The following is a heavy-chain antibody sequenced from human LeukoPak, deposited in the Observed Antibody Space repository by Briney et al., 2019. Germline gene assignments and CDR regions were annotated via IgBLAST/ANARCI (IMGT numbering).Heavy chain of an antibody. D-gene: IGHD2-21*01. CDR3: ITPLPYSAQ. CDR1: GFTFSNAY. CDR2: IKPKTDGETT. J-gene: IGHJ4*02. V-gene: IGHV3-15*07. Sequence: GGSLRLSCAASGFTFSNAYMNWVRQALGKGLKSIGRIKPKTDGETTEYAAPVKDRFSISRDDSKSMMYLQMNSLKTEDTAVYYCITPLPYSAQGGQGTLVTVSS.